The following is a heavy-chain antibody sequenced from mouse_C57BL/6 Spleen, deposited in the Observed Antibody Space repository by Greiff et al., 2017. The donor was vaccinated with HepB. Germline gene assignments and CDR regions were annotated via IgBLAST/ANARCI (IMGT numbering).Heavy chain of an antibody. CDR2: IYPGNSDT. CDR1: GYTFTSYW. D-gene: IGHD1-1*01. J-gene: IGHJ4*01. V-gene: IGHV1-5*01. CDR3: TRSNYYGSSVYAMDY. Sequence: EVQLQQSGTVLARPGASVKMSCKTSGYTFTSYWMHWVKQRPGQGLEWIGAIYPGNSDTSYNQKFKGKAKLTAVTSASTAYMELSSLTNEDSAVYYCTRSNYYGSSVYAMDYWGQGTSVTVSS.